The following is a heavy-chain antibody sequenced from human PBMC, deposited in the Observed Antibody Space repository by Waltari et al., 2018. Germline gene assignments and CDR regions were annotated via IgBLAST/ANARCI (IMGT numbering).Heavy chain of an antibody. CDR1: GYTFTSYD. D-gene: IGHD6-19*01. CDR2: MNPNSGNT. CDR3: ARSYSSGWYAEYFQH. V-gene: IGHV1-8*03. J-gene: IGHJ1*01. Sequence: QVQLVQSGAEVQKPAASVKVSCKASGYTFTSYDINWVRKATGQGLEWMGWMNPNSGNTGYAQKFQGRVTITSNTSISTAYMELSSLRSEDTAVYYCARSYSSGWYAEYFQHWGQGTLVTVSS.